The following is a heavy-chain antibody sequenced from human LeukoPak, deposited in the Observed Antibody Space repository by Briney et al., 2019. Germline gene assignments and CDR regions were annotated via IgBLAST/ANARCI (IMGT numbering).Heavy chain of an antibody. Sequence: PSETLSLTCTVSGGSISSYYWSWIRQPPGKRLEWIGYIYYSGSTNYNPSLKSRVTISVDTSKNQFSLKLSSVTAADTAVYYCARGVVEYYDFWSGYYFDYWGQGTLVTVSS. V-gene: IGHV4-59*01. CDR1: GGSISSYY. CDR2: IYYSGST. J-gene: IGHJ4*02. D-gene: IGHD3-3*01. CDR3: ARGVVEYYDFWSGYYFDY.